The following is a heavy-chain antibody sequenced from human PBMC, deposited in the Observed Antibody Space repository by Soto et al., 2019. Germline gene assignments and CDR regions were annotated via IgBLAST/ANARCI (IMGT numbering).Heavy chain of an antibody. CDR1: GGSISSTNY. D-gene: IGHD3-10*01. J-gene: IGHJ4*02. Sequence: SETLSLTCAVSGGSISSTNYWSWVRQPPGKGLEWIGEIYHSGTTDYNPSLKSRVTMSVDTSKNQFSLTLNSVTAADTAVYYCASGAGSKMKPDYRGQAPLVSV. V-gene: IGHV4-4*02. CDR3: ASGAGSKMKPDY. CDR2: IYHSGTT.